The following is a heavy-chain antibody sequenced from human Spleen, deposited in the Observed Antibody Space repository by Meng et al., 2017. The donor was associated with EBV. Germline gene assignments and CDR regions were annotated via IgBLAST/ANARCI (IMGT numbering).Heavy chain of an antibody. CDR2: LYSDGSP. CDR3: AREGGLTYFDL. D-gene: IGHD3-16*01. CDR1: GFTFSGYG. V-gene: IGHV3-NL1*01. J-gene: IGHJ4*02. Sequence: QVQLVESGGGVAQPGRPLRLSCAVSGFTFSGYGMFWVRQAPGKGPEWVSSLYSDGSPYYADSVKGRFTISRDNSKNTLDLQMYNLRAEDTAVYFCAREGGLTYFDLWGQGTLVTVSS.